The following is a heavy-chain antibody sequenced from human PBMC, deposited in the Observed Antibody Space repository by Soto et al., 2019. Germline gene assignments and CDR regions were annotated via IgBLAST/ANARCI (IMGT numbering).Heavy chain of an antibody. D-gene: IGHD6-19*01. V-gene: IGHV1-18*01. CDR3: ARPPVSSDWYSRNDYYNGMDV. CDR2: ISAYNGNT. CDR1: CYTFTSYG. Sequence: AKVSCKASCYTFTSYGISWVRQAPGQGLEWMGWISAYNGNTNYAQKLQGRVTMTADTSTSTAYMELRGLRSADTAVYCCARPPVSSDWYSRNDYYNGMDVWGQGATAPVSS. J-gene: IGHJ6*02.